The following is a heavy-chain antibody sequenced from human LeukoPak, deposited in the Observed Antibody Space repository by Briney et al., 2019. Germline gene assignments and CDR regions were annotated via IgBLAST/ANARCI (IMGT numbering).Heavy chain of an antibody. CDR1: GFTFSSYW. CDR2: INSDGSST. V-gene: IGHV3-74*01. Sequence: PGGSLRLSCAASGFTFSSYWMHWVRQAPGKGLVWVSRINSDGSSTSYADSAKGRFTISRDNAKNTLYLQMNSLRAEDTAVYYCARDFPYSYGVFDYWGQGTLVTVSS. CDR3: ARDFPYSYGVFDY. J-gene: IGHJ4*02. D-gene: IGHD5-18*01.